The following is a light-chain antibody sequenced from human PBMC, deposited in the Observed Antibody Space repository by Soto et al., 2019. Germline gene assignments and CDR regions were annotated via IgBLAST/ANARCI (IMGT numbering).Light chain of an antibody. Sequence: DIQMTQSPSSLSASVGDRVTITCRASQGISNYLAWYQQKPGKVPKLLIYAASTLQSGVPSRFNGSGSGTDFTLTISSLHPEDVATYYCQKYNSAPRTFGQGTKVEI. CDR2: AAS. V-gene: IGKV1-27*01. CDR1: QGISNY. J-gene: IGKJ1*01. CDR3: QKYNSAPRT.